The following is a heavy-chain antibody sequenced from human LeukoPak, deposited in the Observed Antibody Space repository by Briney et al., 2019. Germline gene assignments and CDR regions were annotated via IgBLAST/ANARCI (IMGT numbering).Heavy chain of an antibody. CDR1: GYTLTSYG. Sequence: ATVKVSCKASGYTLTSYGISWVRQAPGQGLEWMGWISAYNGNTNYAQKLQGRVTMTTDTSTSTAYMELRSLRSDDTAVYYCARVLGYCSGGSCYGINWFDPWGQGTLVTVPS. V-gene: IGHV1-18*01. J-gene: IGHJ5*02. CDR3: ARVLGYCSGGSCYGINWFDP. CDR2: ISAYNGNT. D-gene: IGHD2-15*01.